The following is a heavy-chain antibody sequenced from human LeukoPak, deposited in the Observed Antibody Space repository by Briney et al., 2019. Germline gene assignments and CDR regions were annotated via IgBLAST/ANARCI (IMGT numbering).Heavy chain of an antibody. CDR3: AIQTTVVTPGDY. CDR2: FDPEDGET. D-gene: IGHD4-23*01. CDR1: GYTLTELS. J-gene: IGHJ4*02. Sequence: ASVKVSCEVSGYTLTELSMHWVRQAPGKGLEGMGGFDPEDGETIYAQKFQGRVTMTEDTSTDTAYMELSSLRSEDTAVYYCAIQTTVVTPGDYWGQGTQVTVSS. V-gene: IGHV1-24*01.